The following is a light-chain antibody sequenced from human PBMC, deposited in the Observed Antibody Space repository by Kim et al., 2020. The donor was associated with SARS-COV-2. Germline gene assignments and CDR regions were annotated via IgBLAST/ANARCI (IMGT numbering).Light chain of an antibody. CDR1: SSDVGSYNL. Sequence: GQSITISCTGTSSDVGSYNLVSWYQQHPDKAPKVMIYDVTRRPSGVSNRFSGSKSGNTASLTISGLQPEDEADYYCSSYTSSNTYVFGTGTKVTV. CDR2: DVT. V-gene: IGLV2-14*02. J-gene: IGLJ1*01. CDR3: SSYTSSNTYV.